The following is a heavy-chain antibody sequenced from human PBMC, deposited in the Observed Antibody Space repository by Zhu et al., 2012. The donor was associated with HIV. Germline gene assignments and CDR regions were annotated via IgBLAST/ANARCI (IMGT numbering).Heavy chain of an antibody. CDR2: INYSENV. CDR3: ARGSLLMYHVLTYFDS. J-gene: IGHJ4*02. V-gene: IGHV4-34*01. CDR1: GGSLRGYY. D-gene: IGHD2-8*01. Sequence: QVQLQQWGAGLLKPSETLSLTCAVYGGSLRGYYWSWIRQSPGKGLEWIGEINYSENVNYNPSLKTRVTLSVDRSKNQFSXKLRSVTAADTSIYFXARGSLLMYHVLTYFDSWGQGTLVTVSS.